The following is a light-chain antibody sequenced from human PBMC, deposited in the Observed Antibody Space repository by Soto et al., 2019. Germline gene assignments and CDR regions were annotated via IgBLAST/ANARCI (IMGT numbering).Light chain of an antibody. Sequence: DIPMTQSPSSVSASVGDRVSITCQASQGISNWLAWYQQKPGRAPKLLIYTGSSLQSGVPSRFSGTGSVTDFTLTISSLQPEYVATYYCQQANSFPLTFGGGTKVEIK. V-gene: IGKV1-12*01. CDR1: QGISNW. CDR3: QQANSFPLT. CDR2: TGS. J-gene: IGKJ4*01.